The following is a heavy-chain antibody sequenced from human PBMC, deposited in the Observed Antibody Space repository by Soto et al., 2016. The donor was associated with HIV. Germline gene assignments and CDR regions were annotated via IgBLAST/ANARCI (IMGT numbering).Heavy chain of an antibody. CDR3: ARGNYYDSSGYYPHERFNAFDI. CDR1: GGSISSYY. D-gene: IGHD3-22*01. CDR2: IYYSGST. Sequence: QVQLQESGPGLVKPSETLSLTCTVSGGSISSYYWSWIRQPPGKGLEWIGYIYYSGSTNYNPSLKSRVTILVDTSKNQFSLKVNSVTAADTAVYFCARGNYYDSSGYYPHERFNAFDIWGQGTMVTSLQ. V-gene: IGHV4-59*01. J-gene: IGHJ3*02.